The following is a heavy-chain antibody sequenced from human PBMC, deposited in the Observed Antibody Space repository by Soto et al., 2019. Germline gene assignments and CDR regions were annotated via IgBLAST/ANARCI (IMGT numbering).Heavy chain of an antibody. D-gene: IGHD2-2*01. J-gene: IGHJ3*02. CDR1: GFTFRSYA. CDR3: AKQRITRCYSCCFDI. Sequence: GSLRLSCAASGFTFRSYAMSWVRQAPGKGLEWVSTISGSVSSTYHADSVKGRFTISRDKSKSTLYLQMNSLRAEDTVVYYCAKQRITRCYSCCFDIWGPGTMVTGS. CDR2: ISGSVSST. V-gene: IGHV3-23*01.